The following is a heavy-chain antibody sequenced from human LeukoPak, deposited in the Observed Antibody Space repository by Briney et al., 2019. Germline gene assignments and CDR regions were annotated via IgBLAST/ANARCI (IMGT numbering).Heavy chain of an antibody. V-gene: IGHV4-59*01. J-gene: IGHJ4*02. CDR2: IYYSGST. CDR3: ARVGDYGDYSFDY. Sequence: KPSETLSLTCTVSGGSISSYYWSWLRQPPGKGLEGIGYIYYSGSTNYNPSLKSRVTISVDTSKNQFSLKLSSVTAADTAVYYCARVGDYGDYSFDYWGQGTLVTVSS. D-gene: IGHD4-17*01. CDR1: GGSISSYY.